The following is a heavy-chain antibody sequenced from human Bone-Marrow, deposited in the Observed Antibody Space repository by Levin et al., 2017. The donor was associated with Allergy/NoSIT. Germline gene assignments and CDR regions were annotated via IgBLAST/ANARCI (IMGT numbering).Heavy chain of an antibody. V-gene: IGHV3-11*01. J-gene: IGHJ4*02. CDR2: ITSSGRNT. CDR3: ARDLRQEGGN. D-gene: IGHD3-16*01. Sequence: GESLKISCAASGFTFGDNYMSWIRQSPKQGLEWVAYITSSGRNTYYADSVKGRFTVSRDNAKNSVHLQMNSLRAEDTAVYYCARDLRQEGGNWGQGTLVTVSS. CDR1: GFTFGDNY.